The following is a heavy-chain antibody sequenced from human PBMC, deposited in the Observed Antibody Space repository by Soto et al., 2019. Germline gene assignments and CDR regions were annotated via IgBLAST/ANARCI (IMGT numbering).Heavy chain of an antibody. D-gene: IGHD7-27*01. CDR2: ISSDGDTI. Sequence: GGSLRFSCAASGITFSNYEMNWVRQVPGKGLEWISFISSDGDTIYYAVSVKGRFTISRDNAKNSLYLQMNSLRAEDSAVYYCASPWGSSDYWGQGTLVTVSS. CDR1: GITFSNYE. V-gene: IGHV3-48*03. CDR3: ASPWGSSDY. J-gene: IGHJ4*02.